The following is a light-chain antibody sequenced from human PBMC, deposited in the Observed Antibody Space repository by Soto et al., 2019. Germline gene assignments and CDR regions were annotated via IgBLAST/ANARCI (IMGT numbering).Light chain of an antibody. V-gene: IGLV1-51*01. J-gene: IGLJ1*01. CDR2: DDN. Sequence: QSVLTQPPSVCAAPGQKVTISCSGSSSNIGGNSVSWYQQRPGTAPRLLIYDDNKRPSGIPDRFSGSKSGTSATMGITGFQTGDEADYYCGSWDSSLSAYVFGTGTKVTVL. CDR1: SSNIGGNS. CDR3: GSWDSSLSAYV.